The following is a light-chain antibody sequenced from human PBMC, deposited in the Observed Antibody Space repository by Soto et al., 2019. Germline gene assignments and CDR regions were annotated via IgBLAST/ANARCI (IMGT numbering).Light chain of an antibody. CDR3: QKYSNWPLT. V-gene: IGKV3-15*01. CDR1: ESVYSY. J-gene: IGKJ4*01. CDR2: GAS. Sequence: EIVMTQSPATLSVSRGEGLNLSCRASESVYSYLAWYQQKPGQAPRLLIYGASTRATGIPARFSGSGSGTEFTLTISSLQSEDFAVYYCQKYSNWPLTFGGGTKVEI.